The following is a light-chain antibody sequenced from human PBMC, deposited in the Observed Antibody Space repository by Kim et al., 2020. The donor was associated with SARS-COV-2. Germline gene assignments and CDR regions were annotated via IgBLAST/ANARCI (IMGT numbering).Light chain of an antibody. Sequence: QSALTQPASVSGSPGQSITISCIGTSSDIGAYNWVAWYQQHPGKVPKHIIYDVSNRPSGVSNRFSGSQSGNTASLTISGLQAEDEADYYCSSYTTNNIFYVFGTGNKVTVL. V-gene: IGLV2-14*03. CDR3: SSYTTNNIFYV. J-gene: IGLJ1*01. CDR1: SSDIGAYNW. CDR2: DVS.